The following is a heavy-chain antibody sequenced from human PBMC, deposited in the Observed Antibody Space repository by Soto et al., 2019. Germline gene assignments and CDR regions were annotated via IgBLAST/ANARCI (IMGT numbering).Heavy chain of an antibody. CDR3: ARRNGYCVRGSCHGHVAMDV. J-gene: IGHJ6*01. CDR1: SAPVSSTTYT. Sequence: PSETLSLTCTVSSAPVSSTTYTWGWIRQPPGKGLEWVASVYYGGRSYYNPTLNSRVTISVDTSKNQFSLKMTSVTAADTAVYYCARRNGYCVRGSCHGHVAMDVLVQWTSVT. V-gene: IGHV4-39*01. CDR2: VYYGGRS. D-gene: IGHD2-15*01.